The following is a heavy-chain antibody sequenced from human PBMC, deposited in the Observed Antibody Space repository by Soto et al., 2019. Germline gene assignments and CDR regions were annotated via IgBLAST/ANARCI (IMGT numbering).Heavy chain of an antibody. CDR2: INHSGST. CDR3: ARGLSDRLYYHGSGSYSYYFDY. CDR1: GGSFSGYY. D-gene: IGHD3-10*01. V-gene: IGHV4-34*01. J-gene: IGHJ4*02. Sequence: SETLSLTCAVYGGSFSGYYWSWIRQPPGKGLEWIGEINHSGSTNYNPSLKSRVTISVDTSKNQFSLKLSSVTAADTAVYYCARGLSDRLYYHGSGSYSYYFDYWGQGTLVTVSS.